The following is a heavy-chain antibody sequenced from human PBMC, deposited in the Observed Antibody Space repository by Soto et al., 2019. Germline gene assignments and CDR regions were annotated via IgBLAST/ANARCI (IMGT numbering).Heavy chain of an antibody. CDR1: GDSIDTSSYC. V-gene: IGHV4-39*01. Sequence: SETLSLTCTVSGDSIDTSSYCWGWIRQPPGKGLEWIGSVCYRGTTYYNPSLKSRLTISVDTSKRQFSLKLSSVTAADTAVFYCARQGEHSSSYFFDSWGQGTLVTVS. J-gene: IGHJ4*02. CDR2: VCYRGTT. CDR3: ARQGEHSSSYFFDS. D-gene: IGHD6-6*01.